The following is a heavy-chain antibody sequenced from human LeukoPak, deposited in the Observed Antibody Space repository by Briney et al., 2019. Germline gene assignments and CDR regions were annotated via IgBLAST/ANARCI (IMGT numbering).Heavy chain of an antibody. Sequence: GGSLRLSCAASGFTFSSYAMHWVRQAPGKGLELVAVISYDGSNKYYADSVKGRFTISRDNSKNTLYLQMNSLRAEDTAVYYCAKDHSSSWFDYWGQGTLVTVSS. V-gene: IGHV3-30-3*01. D-gene: IGHD6-13*01. J-gene: IGHJ4*02. CDR1: GFTFSSYA. CDR3: AKDHSSSWFDY. CDR2: ISYDGSNK.